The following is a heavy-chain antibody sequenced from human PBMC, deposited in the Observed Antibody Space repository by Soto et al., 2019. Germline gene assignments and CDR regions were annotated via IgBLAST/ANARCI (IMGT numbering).Heavy chain of an antibody. J-gene: IGHJ4*02. Sequence: GESLKISCKGSGYNFSTFWICCFLQMPGKVLEWMGIIYPGDSETKYSPDFEGQVTISADRSTNTAYLQWRSLRASDTAMYYCARLGFPGAIYFDSWGLGTLVTVSS. CDR3: ARLGFPGAIYFDS. CDR2: IYPGDSET. CDR1: GYNFSTFW. V-gene: IGHV5-51*01.